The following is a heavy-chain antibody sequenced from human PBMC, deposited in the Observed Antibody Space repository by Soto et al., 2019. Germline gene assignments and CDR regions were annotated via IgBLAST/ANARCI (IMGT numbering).Heavy chain of an antibody. CDR2: IGTAGDT. CDR1: GFTFSSYD. D-gene: IGHD4-17*01. Sequence: GGSLRLSCAASGFTFSSYDMHWVRQATGKGLEWVSAIGTAGDTYYPGSVKGRFTISRENAKNSLYLQMNSLRAGDMAVYYCARGGHYDSFDYWGQGTLVTVSS. CDR3: ARGGHYDSFDY. J-gene: IGHJ4*02. V-gene: IGHV3-13*01.